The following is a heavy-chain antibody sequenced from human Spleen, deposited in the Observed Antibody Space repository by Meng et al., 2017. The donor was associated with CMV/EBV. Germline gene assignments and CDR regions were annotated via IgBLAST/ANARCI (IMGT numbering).Heavy chain of an antibody. CDR2: INHSGST. D-gene: IGHD2-15*01. V-gene: IGHV4-34*01. CDR3: AREKGRVVVAAYFDY. CDR1: GGSFSGYY. Sequence: QVQLQQWGAGRLEPSETLSLTCAVYGGSFSGYYWSWIRQPPGKGLEWIGEINHSGSTNYNPSLKSRVTISVDTSKNQFSLKLSSVTAADTAVYYCAREKGRVVVAAYFDYWGQGTLVTVSS. J-gene: IGHJ4*02.